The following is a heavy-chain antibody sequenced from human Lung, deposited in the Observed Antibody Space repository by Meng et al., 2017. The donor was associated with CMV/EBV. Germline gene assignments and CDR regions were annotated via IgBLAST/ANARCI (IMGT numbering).Heavy chain of an antibody. Sequence: SCAASGFTFGSYWMSWVRQAPGKGLEWVANIKQDGSEKYYVDSVKGRFTISRDNAKNSLYLQMNSLRAEDTAVYYCARENYYDSSGYPGAFFDYWXPGNLV. D-gene: IGHD3-22*01. CDR1: GFTFGSYW. CDR2: IKQDGSEK. V-gene: IGHV3-7*01. J-gene: IGHJ4*02. CDR3: ARENYYDSSGYPGAFFDY.